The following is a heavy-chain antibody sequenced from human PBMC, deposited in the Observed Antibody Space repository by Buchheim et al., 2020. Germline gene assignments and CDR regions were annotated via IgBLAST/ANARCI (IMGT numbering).Heavy chain of an antibody. CDR3: ARDPPNRGVNFDY. Sequence: QVQLQESGPRLVQPSGTLSLTCAVSGDSISNVYWWTWVRQSPGKGLEWIGEIDPSGTTNYNLSHRGRVSISLDKFKNDLSLRLSSVTAADTAVYYCARDPPNRGVNFDYWGQGIL. J-gene: IGHJ4*03. CDR2: IDPSGTT. V-gene: IGHV4-4*02. D-gene: IGHD2-8*01. CDR1: GDSISNVYW.